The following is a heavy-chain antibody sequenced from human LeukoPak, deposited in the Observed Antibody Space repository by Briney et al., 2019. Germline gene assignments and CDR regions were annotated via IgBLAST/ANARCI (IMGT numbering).Heavy chain of an antibody. Sequence: ASVKVSCKASGYTFTCYYMHWVRQAPGQGLEWMGWINPNSGGTNYAQKFQGRVTMTRDTSISTAYMELSRLRSDDTAVYYCARPYCTNGVCYGAFDIWGQGKMVTVSS. J-gene: IGHJ3*02. CDR2: INPNSGGT. D-gene: IGHD2-8*01. CDR3: ARPYCTNGVCYGAFDI. CDR1: GYTFTCYY. V-gene: IGHV1-2*02.